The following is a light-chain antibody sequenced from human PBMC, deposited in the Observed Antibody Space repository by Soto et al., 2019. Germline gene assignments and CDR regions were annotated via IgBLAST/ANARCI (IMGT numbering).Light chain of an antibody. J-gene: IGKJ1*01. Sequence: AIQMTQSPSSLSASVGDRVTITCRASQAIGNDLGWYQQKPGKPPKLLIFAASILQSGVPSRFSGSRSDTDFTLIISSLQPEDFATYYCLQHYIYPQTFGQGTKVEIK. CDR2: AAS. CDR3: LQHYIYPQT. V-gene: IGKV1-6*01. CDR1: QAIGND.